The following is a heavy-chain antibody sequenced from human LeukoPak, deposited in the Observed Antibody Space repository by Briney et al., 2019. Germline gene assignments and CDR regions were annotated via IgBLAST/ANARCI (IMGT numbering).Heavy chain of an antibody. CDR1: EGTFSSYA. CDR3: AILGMATSTFGMDV. J-gene: IGHJ6*02. Sequence: VKVSGKALEGTFSSYAISGGRQAPGQGLEWRGGIIPIFGTANYAQKFQGRVTITADESTSTAYMELSSLRSEDTAVYYCAILGMATSTFGMDVWGQGTTVTVSS. D-gene: IGHD5-24*01. V-gene: IGHV1-69*01. CDR2: IIPIFGTA.